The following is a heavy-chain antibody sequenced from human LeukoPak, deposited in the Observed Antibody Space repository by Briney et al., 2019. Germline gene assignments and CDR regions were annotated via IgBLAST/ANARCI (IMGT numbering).Heavy chain of an antibody. V-gene: IGHV4-34*01. D-gene: IGHD3-22*01. Sequence: SETLSLPCAVYGGSFNGYYCSWIRPPPGKGLEWIGEINHSGSTNYNPSLKSRVTISVDTSKNQFSLKLSSVTAADTAVYYCARALADYYDSNYGMDIWGQGTMVTVSS. CDR2: INHSGST. CDR3: ARALADYYDSNYGMDI. CDR1: GGSFNGYY. J-gene: IGHJ6*02.